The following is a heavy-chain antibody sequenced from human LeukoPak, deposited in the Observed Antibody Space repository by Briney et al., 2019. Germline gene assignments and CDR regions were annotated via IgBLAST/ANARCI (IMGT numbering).Heavy chain of an antibody. D-gene: IGHD3-9*01. V-gene: IGHV1-46*01. Sequence: ASVRVSCKASGYTFTSYYMHWVRQAPGQGLEWMGIINPSGGSTSYAQKFQGRVTMNRDMSTSTVYMELSSLRSEDTAVYYCARAHQKGRRVLRYFDWLLSYNWFDPWGQGTLVTVSS. J-gene: IGHJ5*02. CDR2: INPSGGST. CDR3: ARAHQKGRRVLRYFDWLLSYNWFDP. CDR1: GYTFTSYY.